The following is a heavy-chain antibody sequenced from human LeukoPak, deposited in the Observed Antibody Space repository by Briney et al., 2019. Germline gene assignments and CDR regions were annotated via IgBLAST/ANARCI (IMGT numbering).Heavy chain of an antibody. D-gene: IGHD4-17*01. CDR2: IIPILGIA. V-gene: IGHV1-69*04. CDR1: GYTFNNYG. J-gene: IGHJ3*02. Sequence: SVKVSCKASGYTFNNYGISWMRQAPGQGLEWMGRIIPILGIANYAQKFQGRVTITADKSTSTAYMELSSLRSEDTAVYYCARGGGDYERPDAFDIWGQGTMVTVSS. CDR3: ARGGGDYERPDAFDI.